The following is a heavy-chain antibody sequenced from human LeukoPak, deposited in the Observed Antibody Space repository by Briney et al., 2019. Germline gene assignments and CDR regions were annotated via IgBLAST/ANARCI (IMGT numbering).Heavy chain of an antibody. V-gene: IGHV1-2*02. CDR3: ARDIYSKSGDDY. D-gene: IGHD6-13*01. J-gene: IGHJ4*02. CDR1: GYTFTDYY. Sequence: DSVKVSCKASGYTFTDYYMHWVRQAPGQGLEWMGWINPNSDGTNNAQKFQGRVTMTTDTAISTAYMEVSRQRSDDTAVYYCARDIYSKSGDDYWGQGTLVTVSS. CDR2: INPNSDGT.